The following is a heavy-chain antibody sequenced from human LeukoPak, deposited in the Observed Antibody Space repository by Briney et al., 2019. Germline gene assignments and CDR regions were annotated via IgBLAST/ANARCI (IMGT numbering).Heavy chain of an antibody. CDR2: ISYHGSNI. V-gene: IGHV3-30*18. CDR3: AKSRPHHYYGMDV. CDR1: GFTFSGYG. Sequence: PGGSLRLSCAASGFTFSGYGIHWVRQAPGKGLEGVAVISYHGSNIYYADSVKRRFTISRDNSKNTLYLQMNSLRAADTAVYYCAKSRPHHYYGMDVWGQGTTVTVSS. J-gene: IGHJ6*02.